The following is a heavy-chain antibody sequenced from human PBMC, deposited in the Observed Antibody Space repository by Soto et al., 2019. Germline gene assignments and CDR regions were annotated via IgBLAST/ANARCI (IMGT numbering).Heavy chain of an antibody. CDR2: IYYSGNT. Sequence: QVQLQESGPGLVKPSETLSLICTVSGVSISSYYWSWIRQPPGTGLEWIGNIYYSGNTNHNPSLNSRVTITIDTAKNQYSLNLTSVTAADTAVYYCARSSTPMALGGFEYWGQGTLVTVSS. V-gene: IGHV4-59*01. CDR1: GVSISSYY. CDR3: ARSSTPMALGGFEY. J-gene: IGHJ4*02. D-gene: IGHD3-16*01.